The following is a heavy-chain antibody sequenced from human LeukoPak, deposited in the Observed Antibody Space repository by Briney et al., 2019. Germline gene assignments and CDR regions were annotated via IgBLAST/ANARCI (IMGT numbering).Heavy chain of an antibody. D-gene: IGHD5-18*01. CDR3: ARDKQPGDN. J-gene: IGHJ4*02. V-gene: IGHV4-59*01. Sequence: SETLSLTCTVSGGSIRSYYWGWIRQPPGKGLEWIGYTYYSGSTTHNPSLKSRVTMSVDTPKNQFSLKLSSVTAADTAVYFCARDKQPGDNWGQGILVTVSS. CDR1: GGSIRSYY. CDR2: TYYSGST.